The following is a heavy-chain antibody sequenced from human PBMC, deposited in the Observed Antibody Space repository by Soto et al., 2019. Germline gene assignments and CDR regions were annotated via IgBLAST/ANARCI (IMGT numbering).Heavy chain of an antibody. CDR1: GFTFSTYG. Sequence: GGSLRLSCAPSGFTFSTYGMHWVRQAPGKGLEWVAVIWYDGSNQYYADSVKGRFTISRDNSKNVLYLQMMSLTAEDTAIYYCVRGGGGGLFDPWGQGTMVTVSS. V-gene: IGHV3-33*01. CDR2: IWYDGSNQ. CDR3: VRGGGGGLFDP. D-gene: IGHD2-15*01. J-gene: IGHJ5*02.